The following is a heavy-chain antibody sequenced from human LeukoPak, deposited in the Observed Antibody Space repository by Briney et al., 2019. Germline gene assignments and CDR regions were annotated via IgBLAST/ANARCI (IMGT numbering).Heavy chain of an antibody. CDR2: IDQGGSVR. J-gene: IGHJ4*02. V-gene: IGHV3-7*01. Sequence: PGGSLRLSCAASGFSFSTYWMSWVRQTPEKGLEFVANIDQGGSVRNYMESLKGRCTISRDNAKKSLYLEINSLRADDTAVYYCARDPESSSFDLWGRGALVTVSS. CDR1: GFSFSTYW. D-gene: IGHD6-13*01. CDR3: ARDPESSSFDL.